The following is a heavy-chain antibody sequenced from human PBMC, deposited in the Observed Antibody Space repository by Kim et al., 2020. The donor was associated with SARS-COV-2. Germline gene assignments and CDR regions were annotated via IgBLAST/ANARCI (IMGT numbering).Heavy chain of an antibody. CDR3: AKDMGYDSATRPFDY. J-gene: IGHJ4*02. Sequence: DSVKGRFTSSRDNAKNSLYMQMNSLRAEDTALYYCAKDMGYDSATRPFDYWGQGTLVTVSS. V-gene: IGHV3-9*01. D-gene: IGHD3-22*01.